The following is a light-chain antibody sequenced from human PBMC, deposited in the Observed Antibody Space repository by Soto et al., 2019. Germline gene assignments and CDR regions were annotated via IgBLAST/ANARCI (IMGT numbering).Light chain of an antibody. CDR1: SSDVGGYNY. V-gene: IGLV2-14*01. Sequence: QSALTQPASVSGSPGQSITISCTGTSSDVGGYNYVSWYQQHPGKAPKLMIYEVSNRPSGVSNRFSGSKSGNTASLTISGLQAEDEADYYCSSYTSSSTRRYVFGTGTQVTVL. CDR3: SSYTSSSTRRYV. CDR2: EVS. J-gene: IGLJ1*01.